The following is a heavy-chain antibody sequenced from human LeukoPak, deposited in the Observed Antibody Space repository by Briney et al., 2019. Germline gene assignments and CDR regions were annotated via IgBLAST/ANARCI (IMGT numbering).Heavy chain of an antibody. V-gene: IGHV3-53*01. J-gene: IGHJ4*02. CDR3: AREQGTYITMIVVVISPFDY. Sequence: GGSLRLSCAASGFTVSTNYTSWVRQAPGKGLEWVSVIYTGDITYYADSVRGRFTISRDNSKNTLYLQMNSLRAEDTAVYYCAREQGTYITMIVVVISPFDYWGQGTLVTVSS. CDR2: IYTGDIT. CDR1: GFTVSTNY. D-gene: IGHD3-22*01.